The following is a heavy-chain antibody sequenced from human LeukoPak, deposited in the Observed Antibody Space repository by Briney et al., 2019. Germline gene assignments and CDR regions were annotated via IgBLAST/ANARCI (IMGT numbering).Heavy chain of an antibody. CDR3: ARSGICSSTSCYRHDAFDI. V-gene: IGHV3-21*01. CDR2: ISGSSSYL. D-gene: IGHD2-2*01. Sequence: GGSLRLSCAASGFTFSSYRMNWIRQAPGKGLEWVSAISGSSSYLYYADSVKGRFTISRDNSKNSLYLQMNSLRAEDTAVYYCARSGICSSTSCYRHDAFDIWGQGTMVTVSS. CDR1: GFTFSSYR. J-gene: IGHJ3*02.